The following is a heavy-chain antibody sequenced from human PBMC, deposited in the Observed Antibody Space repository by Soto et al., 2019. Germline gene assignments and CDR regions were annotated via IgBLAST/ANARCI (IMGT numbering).Heavy chain of an antibody. Sequence: QVQLQESGPGLVKPSGTLSLTCAVSGGSISSSNWWSWVRQPPGKGLEWIGEIYHSVSTNYNPSLKSRVTISVDKSQNQFSLKLSSVTAADTAVYYCARAPRAPTWFEVGMDVWGQGTTVTVSS. V-gene: IGHV4-4*02. CDR3: ARAPRAPTWFEVGMDV. CDR1: GGSISSSNW. J-gene: IGHJ6*02. D-gene: IGHD3-10*01. CDR2: IYHSVST.